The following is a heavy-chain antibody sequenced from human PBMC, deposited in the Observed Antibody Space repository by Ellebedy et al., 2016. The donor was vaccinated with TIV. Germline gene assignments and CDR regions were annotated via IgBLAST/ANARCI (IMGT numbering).Heavy chain of an antibody. CDR1: GFSFSNYA. CDR3: ARSPKDHFYHGMDV. J-gene: IGHJ6*02. V-gene: IGHV3-23*01. D-gene: IGHD2/OR15-2a*01. Sequence: GESLKISCATSGFSFSNYAMNWVRQAPGKGLEWVTSIIGSGGNTKYVDSVKGRFTISRDNSRNTLFLQMNSLRGEDTAVYYCARSPKDHFYHGMDVWGQGTTVTVSS. CDR2: IIGSGGNT.